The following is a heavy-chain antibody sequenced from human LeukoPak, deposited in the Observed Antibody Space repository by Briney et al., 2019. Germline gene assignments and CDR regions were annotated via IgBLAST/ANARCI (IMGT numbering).Heavy chain of an antibody. Sequence: SETLSLTCTVSGYSISSGYYWGWMRQPPGKGLGWGGSIYHSGSTYYNPSLNSRVTIVVETSKNQYSLKLSHVTAADTAVYYCARVTYCTNGVCYRYYFDYWGQGTLVTVSS. CDR1: GYSISSGYY. CDR2: IYHSGST. V-gene: IGHV4-38-2*02. J-gene: IGHJ4*02. CDR3: ARVTYCTNGVCYRYYFDY. D-gene: IGHD2-8*01.